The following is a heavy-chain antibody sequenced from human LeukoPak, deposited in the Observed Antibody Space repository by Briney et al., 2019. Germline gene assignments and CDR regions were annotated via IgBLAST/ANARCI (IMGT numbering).Heavy chain of an antibody. CDR1: GFTISNYE. CDR2: FSSSGSTI. D-gene: IGHD1-26*01. J-gene: IGHJ4*02. CDR3: ATRSGSYYGEFDY. V-gene: IGHV3-48*03. Sequence: PGGSLRLSCVASGFTISNYELNWVRQAPGKGLEWVSYFSSSGSTIYYADSVKGRFTISRDNAKNSLYLQMNSLRAEDTAVYYCATRSGSYYGEFDYWGQGTLVTVSS.